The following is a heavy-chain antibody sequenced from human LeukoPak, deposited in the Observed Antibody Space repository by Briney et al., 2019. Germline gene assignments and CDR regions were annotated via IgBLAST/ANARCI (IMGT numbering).Heavy chain of an antibody. D-gene: IGHD3-9*01. CDR1: GFTFSSYW. J-gene: IGHJ4*02. CDR2: INSDGSST. Sequence: TGGSLRLSCAASGFTFSSYWMHWVRQAPGKRLVWVSRINSDGSSTSYADSVKGRFTISRDNSKNMLHLQMNSLRAEDTAVYYCANGPQYNILTGFYKVRSHLDYWGQGTLVTVSS. CDR3: ANGPQYNILTGFYKVRSHLDY. V-gene: IGHV3-74*01.